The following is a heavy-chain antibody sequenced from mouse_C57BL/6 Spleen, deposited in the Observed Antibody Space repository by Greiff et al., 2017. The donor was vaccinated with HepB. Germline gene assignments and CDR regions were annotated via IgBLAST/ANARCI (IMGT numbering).Heavy chain of an antibody. CDR3: ARNRITTVVAEDAMDY. CDR1: GYAFSSYW. D-gene: IGHD1-1*01. Sequence: VQLQQSGAELVKPGASVKISCKASGYAFSSYWMNWVKQRPGKGLEWIGQIYPGDGDTNYNGKFKGKATLTADKSSSTAYMQLSSLTSEDSAVYFCARNRITTVVAEDAMDYWGQGTSVTVSS. V-gene: IGHV1-80*01. J-gene: IGHJ4*01. CDR2: IYPGDGDT.